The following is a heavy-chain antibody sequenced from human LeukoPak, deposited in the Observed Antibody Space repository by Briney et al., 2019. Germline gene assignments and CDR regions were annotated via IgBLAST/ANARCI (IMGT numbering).Heavy chain of an antibody. V-gene: IGHV3-23*01. Sequence: GGSLRLSCPASGFTFSSYAMSWVRQAPGKGLEWFSGISGSGGSTSYADSVKGRFNISRDNSKNTLYLQMNSLRAEDTAVYYCAKDRARAYYYGMDVWGQGTTVTVSS. CDR3: AKDRARAYYYGMDV. D-gene: IGHD3-10*01. J-gene: IGHJ6*02. CDR1: GFTFSSYA. CDR2: ISGSGGST.